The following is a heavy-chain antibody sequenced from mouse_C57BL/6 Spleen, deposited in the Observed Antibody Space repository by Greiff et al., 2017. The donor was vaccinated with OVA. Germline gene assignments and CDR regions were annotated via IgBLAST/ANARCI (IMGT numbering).Heavy chain of an antibody. CDR2: ISDDGSYT. CDR1: GFTFSSYY. D-gene: IGHD6-1*01. V-gene: IGHV5-4*01. CDR3: ATMTTEDYFDY. Sequence: DVQLVESGAGLVKPGGSLTLSCAASGFTFSSYYMSCVRQKPDQSLEWVVTISDDGSYTYYPDNVKGRFTISRDKSKNNLYLQMSHLKSEDTAMYYCATMTTEDYFDYWGQGTTLTVSS. J-gene: IGHJ2*01.